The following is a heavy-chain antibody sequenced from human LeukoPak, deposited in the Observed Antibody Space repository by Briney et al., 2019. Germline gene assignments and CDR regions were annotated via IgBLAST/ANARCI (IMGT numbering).Heavy chain of an antibody. CDR3: ARGGNYYYYMDV. CDR1: GGSLSSHY. Sequence: SETLSLTCAVSGGSLSSHYWSWVRQPPGKGLEWIGYIHYSGSTNYNPSLKSRVTISVDTSKNQFSLKLSSVTAADTAVYYCARGGNYYYYMDVWGKGTTVTVSS. V-gene: IGHV4-59*11. CDR2: IHYSGST. J-gene: IGHJ6*03.